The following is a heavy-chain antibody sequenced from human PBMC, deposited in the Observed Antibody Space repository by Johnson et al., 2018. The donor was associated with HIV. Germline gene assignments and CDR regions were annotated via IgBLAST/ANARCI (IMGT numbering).Heavy chain of an antibody. Sequence: VQLVESGGGVARPGGSLRLSCVASGFTFDDYGMSWVRQAPGKGLEWVSVMYSDGRTFYADSVKGRCTISRDNSKNTLYLQMNSLRAEDTAVYYCARGAANDAFDIWGQGTLVTVSS. D-gene: IGHD1-26*01. CDR3: ARGAANDAFDI. V-gene: IGHV3-66*01. J-gene: IGHJ3*02. CDR2: MYSDGRT. CDR1: GFTFDDYG.